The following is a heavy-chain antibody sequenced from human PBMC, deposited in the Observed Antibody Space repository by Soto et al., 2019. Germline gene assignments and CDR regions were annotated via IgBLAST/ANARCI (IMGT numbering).Heavy chain of an antibody. CDR3: ARRWGAAFDY. CDR2: IYYSGST. V-gene: IGHV4-59*08. J-gene: IGHJ4*02. CDR1: NHCFRPYY. Sequence: SETLALTCTVSNHCFRPYYWSWIRQPPGKGLEWIGFIYYSGSTTYNTSLKSRVTISVDTSNNQFSLKLSSVTAADTAVYYCARRWGAAFDYWGQG. D-gene: IGHD1-26*01.